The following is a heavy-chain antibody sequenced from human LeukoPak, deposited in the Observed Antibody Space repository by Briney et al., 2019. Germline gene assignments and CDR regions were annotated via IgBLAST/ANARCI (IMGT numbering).Heavy chain of an antibody. CDR3: ARDRYSSSSVGDY. CDR2: ISWNSGSI. CDR1: GFTFDDYA. Sequence: GGSLRLSCAASGFTFDDYAMHWVRQAPGKGLEWVSGISWNSGSIGYADSVKGRFTISRDNAKNSLYLQMNSLRAEDTAVYYCARDRYSSSSVGDYWGQGTLVTVSS. D-gene: IGHD6-6*01. J-gene: IGHJ4*02. V-gene: IGHV3-9*01.